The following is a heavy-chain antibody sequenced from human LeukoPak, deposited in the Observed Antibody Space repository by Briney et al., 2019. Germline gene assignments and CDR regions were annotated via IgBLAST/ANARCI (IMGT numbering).Heavy chain of an antibody. V-gene: IGHV1-8*01. D-gene: IGHD2/OR15-2a*01. J-gene: IGHJ4*02. CDR3: ARVSRRGYYFDY. Sequence: ASVKVSCKASGYTFTSYDINWVRQATGQGLEWMGWMNPNSGNTGYAQKFQGRVAMTRNTSISTAYMELSSLRSEDTAVYYCARVSRRGYYFDYWGQGTLVTVSS. CDR2: MNPNSGNT. CDR1: GYTFTSYD.